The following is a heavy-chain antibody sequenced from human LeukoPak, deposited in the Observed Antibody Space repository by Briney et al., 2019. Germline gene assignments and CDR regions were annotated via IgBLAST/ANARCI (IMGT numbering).Heavy chain of an antibody. V-gene: IGHV1-18*01. D-gene: IGHD2-15*01. J-gene: IGHJ3*02. CDR3: ARDGLVVVVAATGGDAFDI. Sequence: ASVKVSCKASGYTFTSYGISWVRQAPGQGLEWMGWISAYNGNTNYAQKLQGRATMTTDTSTSTAYMELRSLRSDDTAVYYCARDGLVVVVAATGGDAFDIWGQGTMVTVSS. CDR2: ISAYNGNT. CDR1: GYTFTSYG.